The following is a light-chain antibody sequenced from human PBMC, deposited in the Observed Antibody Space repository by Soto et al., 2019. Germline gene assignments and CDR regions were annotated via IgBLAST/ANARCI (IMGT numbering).Light chain of an antibody. V-gene: IGLV2-14*03. J-gene: IGLJ1*01. CDR1: SSDIGAYNY. CDR3: SSYSSAVAFV. CDR2: EIT. Sequence: QSALTQPASVSGSPGQSITISCTATSSDIGAYNYVSWYQQHPGKAPKLIIYEITNRPSGISNRFSGSRSGNTASLSISGLQAEDEADYYCSSYSSAVAFVFGTGTKLTVL.